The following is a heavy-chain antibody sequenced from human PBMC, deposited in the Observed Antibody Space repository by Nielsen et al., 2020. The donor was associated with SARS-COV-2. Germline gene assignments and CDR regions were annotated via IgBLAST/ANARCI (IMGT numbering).Heavy chain of an antibody. CDR2: IRSKAYGGTT. D-gene: IGHD3/OR15-3a*01. V-gene: IGHV3-49*04. CDR3: TPSGLLDY. J-gene: IGHJ4*02. CDR1: GFTFGDYA. Sequence: GESLKISCPASGFTFGDYAMSWVRQAPGKGLEWVGFIRSKAYGGTTEYAASVKGRFTISRDDSKSIAYLQMNSLKTEDTAVYYCTPSGLLDYWGQGTLVTVSS.